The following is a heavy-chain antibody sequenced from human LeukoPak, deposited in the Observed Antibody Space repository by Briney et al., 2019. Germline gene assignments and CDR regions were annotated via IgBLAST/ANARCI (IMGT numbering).Heavy chain of an antibody. D-gene: IGHD1-26*01. Sequence: SVKVSCKXSGGTFGSYAISWVRQAPGQGLEWMGGIIPIFGTANYAQKFQGRVTITADESTSTAYMELSSLRSEDTAVYYCASMNPTAGATDYWGQGTLVTVSS. J-gene: IGHJ4*02. CDR2: IIPIFGTA. CDR1: GGTFGSYA. CDR3: ASMNPTAGATDY. V-gene: IGHV1-69*01.